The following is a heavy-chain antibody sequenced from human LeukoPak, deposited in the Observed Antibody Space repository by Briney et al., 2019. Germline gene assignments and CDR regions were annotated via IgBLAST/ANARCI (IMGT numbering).Heavy chain of an antibody. CDR1: GFTFSSYA. J-gene: IGHJ3*02. Sequence: QPGGSLRLSCAASGFTFSSYAMSWVRQAPGKGLEWVSAISGSGGSTYYADSVKGRFTISRDNSKNTLYLQMNSLRAEDTAVYYCARVMNDYGDFDDAFDIWGQGTMVTVSS. D-gene: IGHD4-17*01. CDR2: ISGSGGST. CDR3: ARVMNDYGDFDDAFDI. V-gene: IGHV3-23*01.